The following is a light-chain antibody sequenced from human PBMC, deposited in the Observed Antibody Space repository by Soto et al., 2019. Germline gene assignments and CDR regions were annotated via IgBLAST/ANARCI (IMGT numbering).Light chain of an antibody. Sequence: EIVLTQSPGTLSLSPGERATLSCRASQSVTSSYLAWYQQKPGQAPRLLIYGASSRATGIPDRFSGSGSGTDVTLTISRREPEDCAVYYCQQYGNSPLTFGGGTKVEIK. CDR1: QSVTSSY. V-gene: IGKV3-20*01. CDR2: GAS. CDR3: QQYGNSPLT. J-gene: IGKJ4*01.